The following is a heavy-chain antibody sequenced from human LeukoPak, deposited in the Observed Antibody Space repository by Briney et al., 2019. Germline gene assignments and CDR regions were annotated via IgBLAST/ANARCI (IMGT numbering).Heavy chain of an antibody. D-gene: IGHD5-18*01. CDR3: AKDRGYSYGYETDYYYYVMDV. CDR2: ISGSGGST. CDR1: GFTFSSYA. J-gene: IGHJ6*02. Sequence: GGSLRLSCAASGFTFSSYAMSWVRQAPGKGMEWVSAISGSGGSTYYADSVKGRFTISRDNSKNTLYLQMNSLRAEDTAVYYCAKDRGYSYGYETDYYYYVMDVWGQGTPVTVSS. V-gene: IGHV3-23*01.